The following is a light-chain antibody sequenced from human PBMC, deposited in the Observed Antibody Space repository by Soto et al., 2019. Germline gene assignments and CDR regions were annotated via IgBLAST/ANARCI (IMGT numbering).Light chain of an antibody. CDR3: QQTYSRPVT. CDR1: QPISSY. V-gene: IGKV1-39*01. Sequence: DIEMTQSTSALSASVGDKVTITCRASQPISSYLNWYQHKPGEAPRLLIYFISRLQSGAPSRFSGSGSGKDFTLTIDSPQPEDTATYYCQQTYSRPVTFGQGTRLEIK. J-gene: IGKJ5*01. CDR2: FIS.